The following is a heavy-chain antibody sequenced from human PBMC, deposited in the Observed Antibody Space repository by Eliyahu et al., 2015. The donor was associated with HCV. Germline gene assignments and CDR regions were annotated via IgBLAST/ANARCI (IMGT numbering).Heavy chain of an antibody. Sequence: QVQLVQSGAEVKKPGASVKVSCKASGYTFTGXYMHWGRQAPGQGLEWMGWINPNSGGTNYAQKFQGRVTMTRDTSISTAYMELSRLRSDDTAVYYCARDKGGYCSGGSCLDSFDYWGQGTLVTVSS. CDR1: GYTFTGXY. D-gene: IGHD2-15*01. J-gene: IGHJ4*02. CDR2: INPNSGGT. CDR3: ARDKGGYCSGGSCLDSFDY. V-gene: IGHV1-2*02.